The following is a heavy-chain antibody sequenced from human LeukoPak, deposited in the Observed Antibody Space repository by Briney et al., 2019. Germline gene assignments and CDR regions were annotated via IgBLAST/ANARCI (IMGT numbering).Heavy chain of an antibody. CDR3: ARDPQYTYGYPTYDY. Sequence: ASVRVCCKASGFIFTDFHLHWVRQAPGQGLEWMGDINLRNGQFKFAQKFQGRATMTRNPPVSTVYVDLSGLTPDDTAVYYCARDPQYTYGYPTYDYWGQGTLVTVSS. D-gene: IGHD2-2*03. CDR2: INLRNGQF. CDR1: GFIFTDFH. V-gene: IGHV1-2*02. J-gene: IGHJ4*02.